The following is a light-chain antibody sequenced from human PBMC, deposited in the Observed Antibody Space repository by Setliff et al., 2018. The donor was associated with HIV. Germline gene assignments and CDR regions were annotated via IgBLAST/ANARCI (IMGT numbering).Light chain of an antibody. Sequence: QSALTQPPSASGTPGQRVTISCSGSSSNIGSNTVSWYQQLPGTAPKLLIYTNNHRPSGVPDRFSGSKSFTSASLAISGLQSEDEADYYCAAWDGSLNGVVFGGGTQLTVL. V-gene: IGLV1-44*01. CDR1: SSNIGSNT. CDR2: TNN. CDR3: AAWDGSLNGVV. J-gene: IGLJ2*01.